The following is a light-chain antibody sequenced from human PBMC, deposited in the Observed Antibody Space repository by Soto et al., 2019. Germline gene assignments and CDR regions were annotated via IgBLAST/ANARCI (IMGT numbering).Light chain of an antibody. Sequence: DIQMTQSPSSLSASIGDRVTITCRARQTITAYLNWYQQKPGQAPNLLIYGATNLQSWVPSRFSGSGSGTDFTLTITSLQPEDFATYFCQQSYGTPRTFGQGTKV. J-gene: IGKJ1*01. V-gene: IGKV1-39*01. CDR1: QTITAY. CDR3: QQSYGTPRT. CDR2: GAT.